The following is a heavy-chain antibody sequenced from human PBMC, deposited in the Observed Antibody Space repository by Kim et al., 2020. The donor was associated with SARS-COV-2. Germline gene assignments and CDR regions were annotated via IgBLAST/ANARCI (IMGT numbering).Heavy chain of an antibody. J-gene: IGHJ6*02. D-gene: IGHD1-26*01. V-gene: IGHV3-7*01. Sequence: GGSLRLSCAASGFTFSSYWMSWVRQAPGKGLEWVANIKQDGSEKYYVDSVKGRFTISRDNAKNSLYLQMNSLRAEDTAVYYCARVDGGGYWGYYYYGMDVWGQGTTVTVSS. CDR2: IKQDGSEK. CDR3: ARVDGGGYWGYYYYGMDV. CDR1: GFTFSSYW.